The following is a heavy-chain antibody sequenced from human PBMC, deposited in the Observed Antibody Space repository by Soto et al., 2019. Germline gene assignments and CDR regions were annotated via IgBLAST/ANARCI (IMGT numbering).Heavy chain of an antibody. Sequence: SETLSLTCTVSGGSISGYYWTWIRQPPGKGLEWVGSLFYGGTTDYNPSLKSRLTMSLDTSKNHFSLKLRSVTAVDTAVYYCARHRGPAPVYWGQGTLVTVSS. J-gene: IGHJ4*02. D-gene: IGHD3-10*01. CDR2: LFYGGTT. CDR3: ARHRGPAPVY. CDR1: GGSISGYY. V-gene: IGHV4-39*01.